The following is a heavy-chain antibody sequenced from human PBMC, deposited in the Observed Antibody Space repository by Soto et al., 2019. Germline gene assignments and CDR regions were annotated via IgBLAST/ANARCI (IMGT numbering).Heavy chain of an antibody. CDR3: TRGSSSWYEGWFDP. V-gene: IGHV3-49*03. CDR1: GFTFGGYA. D-gene: IGHD6-13*01. Sequence: GGSLRLSCTASGFTFGGYAMSWFRQAPGKGLEWVGFIRSKAYGGTTEYAASVKGRFTISRDDSKSIAYLQMNSLKTEDTAVYYCTRGSSSWYEGWFDPWGRGTLVTVSS. CDR2: IRSKAYGGTT. J-gene: IGHJ5*02.